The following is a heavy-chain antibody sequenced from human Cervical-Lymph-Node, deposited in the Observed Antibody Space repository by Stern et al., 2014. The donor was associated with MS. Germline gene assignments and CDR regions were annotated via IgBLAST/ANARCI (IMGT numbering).Heavy chain of an antibody. CDR1: GFTFSTYW. D-gene: IGHD2-15*01. CDR3: ARSSGASGDAMDV. CDR2: INSGGSST. Sequence: EVQLVESGGGLLQPGGSLRLSCGASGFTFSTYWMHWVRQGPGKGLVWVSRINSGGSSTSYPDSVRGRFTISRDNAKNTVYLQMTSLRAEDTAVYYCARSSGASGDAMDVWGQGTTVTVSS. V-gene: IGHV3-74*02. J-gene: IGHJ6*02.